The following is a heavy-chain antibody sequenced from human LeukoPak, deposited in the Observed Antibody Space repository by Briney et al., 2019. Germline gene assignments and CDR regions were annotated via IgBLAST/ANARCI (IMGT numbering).Heavy chain of an antibody. D-gene: IGHD3-10*01. CDR2: XYYSGST. Sequence: XIGYXYYSGSTNYNPSLKSRVTISVDTSKNQFSLKLSSVTAADTAVYYCARSIYYYGSGSYLLDPWGQGTLVTVSS. V-gene: IGHV4-59*01. CDR3: ARSIYYYGSGSYLLDP. J-gene: IGHJ5*02.